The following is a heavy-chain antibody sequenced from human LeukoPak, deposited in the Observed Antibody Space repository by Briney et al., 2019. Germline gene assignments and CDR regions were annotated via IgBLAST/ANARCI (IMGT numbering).Heavy chain of an antibody. D-gene: IGHD6-25*01. J-gene: IGHJ3*02. CDR1: GFTFSTYA. CDR3: TTVRGDAFDI. V-gene: IGHV3-15*01. Sequence: GGSLRLSCAASGFTFSTYAMSWVRQAPGKGLEWVGRIKSKTDGGTTDYAAPVKGRFTISRDDSKNTLYLQMNSLKTEDKAVYYCTTVRGDAFDIWGQGTMVAVSS. CDR2: IKSKTDGGTT.